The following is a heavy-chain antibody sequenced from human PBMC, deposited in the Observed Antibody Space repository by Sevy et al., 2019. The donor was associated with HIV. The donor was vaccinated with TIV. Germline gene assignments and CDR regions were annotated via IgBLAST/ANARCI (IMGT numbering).Heavy chain of an antibody. J-gene: IGHJ4*02. V-gene: IGHV3-48*03. CDR3: ARDLPPSATTVPHFDY. Sequence: GGSLRLSCTASGFTFSSYEMNWVRQAPGMGLEWVSYISNSGSTIHYSDSVKGRFTISRDNAKNSLYLQMNSLRAEDTAVYYCARDLPPSATTVPHFDYWGRRTLVTVSS. D-gene: IGHD4-17*01. CDR2: ISNSGSTI. CDR1: GFTFSSYE.